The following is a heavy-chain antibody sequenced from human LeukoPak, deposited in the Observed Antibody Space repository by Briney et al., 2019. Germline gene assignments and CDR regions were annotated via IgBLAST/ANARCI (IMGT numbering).Heavy chain of an antibody. V-gene: IGHV4-39*01. J-gene: IGHJ1*01. CDR3: ARLSGSYFPH. D-gene: IGHD1-26*01. CDR1: GGSISSSSYY. Sequence: SETLSLTCTVSGGSISSSSYYWGWIRQPPGEGLEWIGSIYYSGSTYYNPSLKSRVTISVDTSKNQFSLKLSSVTAADTAVYYCARLSGSYFPHWGQGTLVTVSS. CDR2: IYYSGST.